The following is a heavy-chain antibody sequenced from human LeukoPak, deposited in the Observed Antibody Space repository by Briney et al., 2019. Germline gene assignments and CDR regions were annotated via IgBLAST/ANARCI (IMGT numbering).Heavy chain of an antibody. J-gene: IGHJ5*02. CDR1: GSSISNYY. V-gene: IGHV4-4*07. Sequence: SETLSFTCSVSGSSISNYYWSWIRQSARKGLEWIGSMSSSGTTNHNPSLESRVTMLVDTSKNQFSLKLSSVTAADTAVYYCARVIPEAGFDPWGQGTLVTVSS. CDR2: MSSSGTT. CDR3: ARVIPEAGFDP. D-gene: IGHD1-14*01.